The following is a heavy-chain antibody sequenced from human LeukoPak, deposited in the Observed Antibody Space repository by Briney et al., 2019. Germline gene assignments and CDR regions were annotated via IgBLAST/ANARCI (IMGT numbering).Heavy chain of an antibody. D-gene: IGHD2-21*02. CDR3: AKRDRPCSGDCSAPYYFDY. Sequence: GGSLRLSCAASGFTFSSYSMNWVRQAPGKGLEWVSSISSSSSYIYYADSVKGRFTISRDNSKNTLFLQMSSLRAEDTAVYYCAKRDRPCSGDCSAPYYFDYWGQGTLVTVSS. V-gene: IGHV3-21*04. J-gene: IGHJ4*02. CDR2: ISSSSSYI. CDR1: GFTFSSYS.